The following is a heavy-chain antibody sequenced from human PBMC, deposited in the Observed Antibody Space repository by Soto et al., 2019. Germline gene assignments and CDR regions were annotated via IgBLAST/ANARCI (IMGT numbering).Heavy chain of an antibody. V-gene: IGHV3-33*01. D-gene: IGHD6-19*01. CDR3: ARDRGSGWYGPIDY. CDR2: IWYDGSNK. Sequence: QVQLVESGGGVVQPGRSLRLSCAASGFTFSSYGMHWVRQAPGKGLEWVAVIWYDGSNKYYADSVKGRFTISRDNSKNMLYLQMNSLRAEDTAVYYCARDRGSGWYGPIDYWGQGTLVTVSS. CDR1: GFTFSSYG. J-gene: IGHJ4*02.